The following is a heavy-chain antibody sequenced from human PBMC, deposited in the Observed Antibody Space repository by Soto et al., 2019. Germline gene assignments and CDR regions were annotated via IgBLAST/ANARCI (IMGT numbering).Heavy chain of an antibody. CDR2: INDRGSI. CDR1: GGSFSGYY. CDR3: ARESHDILTGPPWVWYFDL. D-gene: IGHD3-9*01. J-gene: IGHJ2*01. Sequence: QVQLQQWGAGPLRPLETLSLTCGVSGGSFSGYYWAWIRQSPGKGLEWIGEINDRGSINYNPSLTSRVSISVATSKNHYSVNLRSVTAADTAVYYCARESHDILTGPPWVWYFDLWGRGTLVTVSS. V-gene: IGHV4-34*01.